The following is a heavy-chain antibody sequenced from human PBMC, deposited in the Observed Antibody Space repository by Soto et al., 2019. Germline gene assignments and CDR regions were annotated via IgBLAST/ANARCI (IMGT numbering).Heavy chain of an antibody. CDR1: GYTFTAYA. CDR2: INPANGNT. V-gene: IGHV1-3*05. D-gene: IGHD3-16*02. Sequence: QVQLAQSGAEERKPGASVKVSCEATGYTFTAYAMHWVRQAPGQRLEWMGWINPANGNTKYSQKFQGRLTITSDTSANTFYKELNSLTSEDTAMYYCTRSAISPYGGLIGPFDYWGQGNLVTVSS. J-gene: IGHJ4*02. CDR3: TRSAISPYGGLIGPFDY.